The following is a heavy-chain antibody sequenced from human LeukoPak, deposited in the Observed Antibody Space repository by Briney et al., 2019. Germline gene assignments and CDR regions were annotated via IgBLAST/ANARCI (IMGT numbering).Heavy chain of an antibody. Sequence: GGSLRLSCAASGFTFSNYWMTWVRQAPGKGLEWVANINRDGSERYYVDSVKGLFTISRDDAKSSLYLQMNSLRAEDTAVYYCARRNAMDVWGQGTTVIVFS. CDR2: INRDGSER. V-gene: IGHV3-7*03. CDR1: GFTFSNYW. J-gene: IGHJ6*02. CDR3: ARRNAMDV.